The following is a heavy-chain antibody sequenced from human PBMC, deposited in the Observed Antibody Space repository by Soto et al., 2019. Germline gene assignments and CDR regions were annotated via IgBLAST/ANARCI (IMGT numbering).Heavy chain of an antibody. D-gene: IGHD2-15*01. Sequence: PGGSLRLSCAASGFTFRSYGIHWGRQAPGKGLEWVAVIWYDGSNKYYADSVKGRFTISRDNSKNTLYLQMNSLRAEDTAVYYCAIGGGRAFDIWGQGTMVTVSS. V-gene: IGHV3-33*01. J-gene: IGHJ3*02. CDR3: AIGGGRAFDI. CDR2: IWYDGSNK. CDR1: GFTFRSYG.